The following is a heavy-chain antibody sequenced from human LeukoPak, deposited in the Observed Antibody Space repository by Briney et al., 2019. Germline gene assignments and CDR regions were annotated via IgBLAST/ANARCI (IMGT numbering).Heavy chain of an antibody. CDR2: INPSGGST. CDR3: ARDLVDNACDF. CDR1: GYTLTSYY. J-gene: IGHJ4*02. V-gene: IGHV1-46*01. Sequence: ASVKVSCKASGYTLTSYYMHWVRQAPGQGLEWMGIINPSGGSTSYAQKFQGRVTMTRDTSTSTVYMELSSLRSEDTAVYYCARDLVDNACDFWGQGTLVTVSS. D-gene: IGHD2-8*01.